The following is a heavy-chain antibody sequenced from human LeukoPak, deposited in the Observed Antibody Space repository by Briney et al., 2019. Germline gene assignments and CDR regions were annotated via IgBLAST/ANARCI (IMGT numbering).Heavy chain of an antibody. Sequence: ASVKVSCKASGGTISTYALTWLRQAPGQGFEWMGGIIPVFGTTNYAQEFQGRVTITADESTSTAYMEVRSLRSEDTAVYYCARAQREYYYDSSGSYFDIWGQGALVIVSS. J-gene: IGHJ4*02. D-gene: IGHD3-22*01. CDR2: IIPVFGTT. CDR3: ARAQREYYYDSSGSYFDI. CDR1: GGTISTYA. V-gene: IGHV1-69*13.